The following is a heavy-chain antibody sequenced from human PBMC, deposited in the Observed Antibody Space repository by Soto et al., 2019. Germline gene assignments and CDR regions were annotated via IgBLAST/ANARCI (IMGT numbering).Heavy chain of an antibody. CDR3: AKGPDIVAMYYFDY. CDR1: GFTFSSYA. Sequence: VQLVESGGGVVQPGRSLRLSCAASGFTFSSYALSWVRQPPGKGLEWVSAISGSGGSTYYADSVKGRFTISRDNSKNTLYLQMNSLRAEDTAVYYCAKGPDIVAMYYFDYWGQGTLVTVSS. D-gene: IGHD5-12*01. J-gene: IGHJ4*02. CDR2: ISGSGGST. V-gene: IGHV3-23*04.